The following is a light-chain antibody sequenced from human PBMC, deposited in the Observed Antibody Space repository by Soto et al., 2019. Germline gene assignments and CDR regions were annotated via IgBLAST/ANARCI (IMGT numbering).Light chain of an antibody. CDR3: QQYNNSPDT. CDR2: GAS. Sequence: EIVMTQSPATLSVSPGERATLSCRASQSVSSNLAWYQQKPGQAPRLLIYGASTRATGIPARFSGSGSGTEFTLTISRLQSEDFAVYYCQQYNNSPDTFGQGTKV. V-gene: IGKV3-15*01. J-gene: IGKJ1*01. CDR1: QSVSSN.